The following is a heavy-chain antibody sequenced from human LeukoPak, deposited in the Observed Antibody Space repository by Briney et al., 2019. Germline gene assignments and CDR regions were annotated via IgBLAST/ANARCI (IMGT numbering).Heavy chain of an antibody. CDR2: INSDGSST. Sequence: SGGSLRLSCAASGFTFSSYWMHWVRQAPGKWLVWVSRINSDGSSTSYADSVKGRFTISRDNAKNTLYLQMNSLRAEDTAVYYCARVLPSTTANWFDPWGQGTLVTVSS. CDR3: ARVLPSTTANWFDP. D-gene: IGHD1-1*01. J-gene: IGHJ5*02. CDR1: GFTFSSYW. V-gene: IGHV3-74*01.